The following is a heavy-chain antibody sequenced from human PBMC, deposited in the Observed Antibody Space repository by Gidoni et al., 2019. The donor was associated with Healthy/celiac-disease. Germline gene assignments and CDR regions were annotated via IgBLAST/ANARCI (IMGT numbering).Heavy chain of an antibody. D-gene: IGHD3-10*01. CDR2: ISGNSGSI. V-gene: IGHV3-9*01. CDR3: AKRGYYGSGSYYFDY. CDR1: GFTFDAYA. Sequence: EVQLVESGGGLVQPGRSLRLYCAASGFTFDAYAMHWVRQAPGKGLAWVSGISGNSGSIGYADSVKGRFTISRDNAKNSLYLQMNSLRAEDTAWYYCAKRGYYGSGSYYFDYWGQGTLVTVSS. J-gene: IGHJ4*02.